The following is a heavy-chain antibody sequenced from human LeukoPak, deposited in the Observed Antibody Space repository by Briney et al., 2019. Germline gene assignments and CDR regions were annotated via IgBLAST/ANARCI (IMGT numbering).Heavy chain of an antibody. D-gene: IGHD1-1*01. V-gene: IGHV4-34*01. CDR3: AKWGIGNNWDIDGH. CDR2: INHSGST. Sequence: SETLSLTCAVYGGSLGGYSWSWIRQPPGKGLEWIGEINHSGSTNYNPSLKSRVTISVDTSKNQFSLKLSSVTAADTAVYYCAKWGIGNNWDIDGHWGQGTLVTVSS. J-gene: IGHJ4*02. CDR1: GGSLGGYS.